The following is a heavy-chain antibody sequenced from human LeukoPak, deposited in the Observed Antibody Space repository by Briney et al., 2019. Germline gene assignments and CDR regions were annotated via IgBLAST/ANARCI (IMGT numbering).Heavy chain of an antibody. D-gene: IGHD5/OR15-5a*01. CDR2: IFYTGNT. J-gene: IGHJ4*02. CDR3: SRRVNTFDY. CDR1: GGSISSRNHY. Sequence: SETLSLTCSVSGGSISSRNHYWGCIRQPPGKGLEWIGSIFYTGNTYYNPSLRSRVTMSVDTSKNHFSLNLSSVTAADMAVYYCSRRVNTFDYWGQGALVTVSS. V-gene: IGHV4-39*02.